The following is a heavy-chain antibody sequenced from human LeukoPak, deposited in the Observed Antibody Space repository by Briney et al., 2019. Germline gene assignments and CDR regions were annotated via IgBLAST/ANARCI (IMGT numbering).Heavy chain of an antibody. CDR1: GGSISGYY. D-gene: IGHD1-1*01. CDR3: AKKVESKGFDP. V-gene: IGHV4-59*01. CDR2: IYDSGTT. Sequence: SETLCLTCTVSGGSISGYYWSWVRQPPGKGLEWIGYIYDSGTTNYNPSLKSRVTISEDTSKNQFSLKLTSVTAADTAVYYCAKKVESKGFDPWGQGTLVPASS. J-gene: IGHJ5*02.